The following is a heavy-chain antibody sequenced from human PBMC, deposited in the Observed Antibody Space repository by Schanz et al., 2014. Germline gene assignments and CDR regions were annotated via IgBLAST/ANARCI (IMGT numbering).Heavy chain of an antibody. J-gene: IGHJ5*02. Sequence: QVQLVQSGAEVKKPGASVKVSCKASGYTFTNYAMNWVRQAPGQGLEWVGWISVYTGNTKYGQKVQGRVTMTADTSTNTAYMELRSLRSDDTAVYYCAKAEDDILTDSYSRLDPWGQGTLVTVSS. CDR1: GYTFTNYA. D-gene: IGHD3-9*01. CDR3: AKAEDDILTDSYSRLDP. CDR2: ISVYTGNT. V-gene: IGHV1-18*01.